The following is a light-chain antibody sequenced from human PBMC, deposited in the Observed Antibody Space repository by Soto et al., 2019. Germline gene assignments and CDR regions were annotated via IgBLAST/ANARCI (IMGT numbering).Light chain of an antibody. CDR1: SSDVGGYNY. V-gene: IGLV2-14*01. Sequence: QSALTQPASVSGSPGQSITISCTGTSSDVGGYNYVSWYQQHPGKAPKLMIYDVSNRPSGVSNRFSGSKSGNTASLTISGLQAEDEADYTSSSTLLYVFGTETKLTVL. CDR2: DVS. J-gene: IGLJ1*01. CDR3: SSTLLYV.